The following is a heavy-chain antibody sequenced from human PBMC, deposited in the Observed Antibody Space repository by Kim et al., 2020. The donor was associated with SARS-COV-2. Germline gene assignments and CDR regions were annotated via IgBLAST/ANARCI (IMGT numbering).Heavy chain of an antibody. CDR1: GYTFTSYY. D-gene: IGHD6-19*01. Sequence: ASVKVSCKASGYTFTSYYMHWVRQAPGQGLEWMGIINPSGGSTSYAQKFQGRVTMTRDTSTSTVYMELSSLRSEDTAVYYCARVMEQWLFSGGYFDYWGQGTLVTVSS. CDR3: ARVMEQWLFSGGYFDY. J-gene: IGHJ4*02. CDR2: INPSGGST. V-gene: IGHV1-46*01.